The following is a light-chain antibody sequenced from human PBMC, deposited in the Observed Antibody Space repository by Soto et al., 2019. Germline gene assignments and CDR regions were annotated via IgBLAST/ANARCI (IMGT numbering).Light chain of an antibody. CDR3: QQYDNLPIT. J-gene: IGKJ5*01. Sequence: DIQMTQSPSSLSASVGDRVTINCQASQDINIYLNWYQQKPGKAPKLLIYDAANLETGVPSRFSGSGSGTDFSFTITSLQPEDIGTYYCQQYDNLPITFGQGTRLEIK. V-gene: IGKV1-33*01. CDR1: QDINIY. CDR2: DAA.